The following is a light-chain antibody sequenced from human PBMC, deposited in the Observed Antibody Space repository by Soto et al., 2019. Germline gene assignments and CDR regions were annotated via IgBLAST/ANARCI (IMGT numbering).Light chain of an antibody. CDR1: SSDVGGYNY. CDR2: DVS. J-gene: IGLJ1*01. CDR3: YSYTNSTTRV. Sequence: QSALTQPASVSGSPGQSITISCTGTSSDVGGYNYVSWYQQHPGKAPKLMIFDVSNRPSGVSNRFSGSKSDNTASLTISGLQAEDEADYSCYSYTNSTTRVFGTGTKLTVL. V-gene: IGLV2-14*03.